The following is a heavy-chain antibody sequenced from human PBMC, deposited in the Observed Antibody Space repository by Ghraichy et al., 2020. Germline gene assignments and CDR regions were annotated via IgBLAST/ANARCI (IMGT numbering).Heavy chain of an antibody. CDR2: IYHSGST. J-gene: IGHJ3*02. D-gene: IGHD5-24*01. Sequence: SETLSLTCAVYGGSFSGYYWSWIRQPPGKGLEWIGYIYHSGSTNYNPSLKSRVTISVDTSKNQFPLKLISVTAADTAGYYCSRGILRDGYNKDAFDIWGQGTMVTVSS. V-gene: IGHV4-34*01. CDR3: SRGILRDGYNKDAFDI. CDR1: GGSFSGYY.